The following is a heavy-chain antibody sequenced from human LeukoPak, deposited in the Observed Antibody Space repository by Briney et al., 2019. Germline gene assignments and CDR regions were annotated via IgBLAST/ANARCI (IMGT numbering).Heavy chain of an antibody. J-gene: IGHJ4*02. CDR2: INPSGGST. D-gene: IGHD3-10*01. V-gene: IGHV1-46*01. CDR1: GGTFSSYA. CDR3: AREGNPGVPLYYFDY. Sequence: ASVKVSCKASGGTFSSYAISWVRQAPGQGLEWMGIINPSGGSTSYAQKFQGRVTMTRDTSTSTVYMELSSLRSEDTAVYYCAREGNPGVPLYYFDYWGQGTLVTVSS.